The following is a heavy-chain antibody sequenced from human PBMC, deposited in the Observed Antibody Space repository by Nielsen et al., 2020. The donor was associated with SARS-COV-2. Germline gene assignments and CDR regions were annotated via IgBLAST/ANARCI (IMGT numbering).Heavy chain of an antibody. CDR3: ASRGDGIDY. CDR1: GFTFDDYA. D-gene: IGHD2-21*02. J-gene: IGHJ4*02. CDR2: ISWNSGSI. Sequence: GGSLRLSCAASGFTFDDYAVHWVRQAPGKGLEWVSGISWNSGSIGCADSVKGRFTISRDNAKNSLYLQMNSLRAEDTALYYCASRGDGIDYWGQGTLVTVSS. V-gene: IGHV3-9*01.